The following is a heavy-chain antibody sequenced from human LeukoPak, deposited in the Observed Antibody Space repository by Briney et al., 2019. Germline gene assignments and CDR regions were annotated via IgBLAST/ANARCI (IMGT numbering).Heavy chain of an antibody. CDR1: GFTFSSYS. CDR2: ISSSSSYI. Sequence: GGSLRLSCAASGFTFSSYSMNWVRQAPGKGLEWVSSISSSSSYIYYADSVKGRFTISRDNAKNSLYLQMNSLRAEDTAVYYCARTLRVVSSGYYYNFDYWGQGTLVTVSS. D-gene: IGHD3-22*01. CDR3: ARTLRVVSSGYYYNFDY. J-gene: IGHJ4*02. V-gene: IGHV3-21*01.